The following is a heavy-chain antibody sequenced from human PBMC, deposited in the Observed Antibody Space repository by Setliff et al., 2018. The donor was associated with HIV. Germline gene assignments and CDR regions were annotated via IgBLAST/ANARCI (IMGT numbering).Heavy chain of an antibody. CDR1: GFSLSTSGVA. CDR2: IYWDDDK. CDR3: AHQELGYCSGGSCPPPHAFDV. V-gene: IGHV2-5*02. Sequence: ESGPTLVNPTQTLTLTCTFSGFSLSTSGVAVAWIRQPPGKALEWLALIYWDDDKHYSPSLKSRLTITKDTSKNQVVLTMTNMDPVDTATYFCAHQELGYCSGGSCPPPHAFDVWGQGTLVTVSS. D-gene: IGHD2-15*01. J-gene: IGHJ3*01.